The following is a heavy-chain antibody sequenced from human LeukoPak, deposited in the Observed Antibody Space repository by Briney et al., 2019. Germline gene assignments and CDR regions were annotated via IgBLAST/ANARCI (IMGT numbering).Heavy chain of an antibody. Sequence: PGESLRLSCAASGFTFSTYAMTWVRQPPGKGLEWVSLICGTGGSTYYADSVKGWFTISRDNFKNMLYLQMNSLRAEDTAVYYCARDWRDSSGKFPNDAFDIWGQGTMVTVSS. V-gene: IGHV3-23*01. D-gene: IGHD3-22*01. J-gene: IGHJ3*02. CDR1: GFTFSTYA. CDR3: ARDWRDSSGKFPNDAFDI. CDR2: ICGTGGST.